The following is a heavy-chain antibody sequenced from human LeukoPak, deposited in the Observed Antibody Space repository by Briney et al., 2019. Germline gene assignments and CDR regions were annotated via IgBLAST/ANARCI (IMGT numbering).Heavy chain of an antibody. CDR3: ARVEEGYGSGRRENYYYYYMDV. V-gene: IGHV4-59*01. J-gene: IGHJ6*03. D-gene: IGHD3-10*01. CDR1: DDSISNYC. Sequence: SETLSLTCTVSDDSISNYCWTWIRQPPGKGLERIGCIYYSGSTNYNPSLKSRVTISVDTSKNQFSLKLRSVTAADTAVYYCARVEEGYGSGRRENYYYYYMDVWGKGTTVTISS. CDR2: IYYSGST.